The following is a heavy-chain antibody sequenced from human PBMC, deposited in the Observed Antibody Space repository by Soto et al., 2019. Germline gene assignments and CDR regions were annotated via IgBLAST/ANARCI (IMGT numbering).Heavy chain of an antibody. J-gene: IGHJ4*02. D-gene: IGHD1-26*01. CDR2: INHSGNT. CDR1: GGSFIGYY. CDR3: ARSSILGGRLDY. V-gene: IGHV4-34*02. Sequence: QVQLRQWGTGLLKPSETLSLTCAVYGGSFIGYYWSWIRQPPGKGLEGFGEINHSGNTKYNPSLKSRVTISVHTSRNQFSLNLSSVTAADTAVYFCARSSILGGRLDYWGQGTLVTVSS.